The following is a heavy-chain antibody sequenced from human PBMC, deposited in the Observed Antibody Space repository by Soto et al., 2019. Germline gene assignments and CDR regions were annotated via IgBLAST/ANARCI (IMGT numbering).Heavy chain of an antibody. V-gene: IGHV1-18*01. D-gene: IGHD3-10*01. CDR3: ARDRKFGDRDY. Sequence: QVQLVQSGAEVKKPGASVKVSCKTSGYSFTGHGISWVRQAPGQGLEWMGWISGYNGDTNYAQKLQGRVTMTTDTSTRTAYMELWTLRSDDTAVYYCARDRKFGDRDYWGQGTLVTVST. CDR1: GYSFTGHG. J-gene: IGHJ4*02. CDR2: ISGYNGDT.